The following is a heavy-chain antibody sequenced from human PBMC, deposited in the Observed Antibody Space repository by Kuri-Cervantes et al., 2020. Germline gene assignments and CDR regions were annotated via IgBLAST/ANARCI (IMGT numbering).Heavy chain of an antibody. Sequence: SETLSLTCTVSGGSISSYYWSWIRQPPGKGLEWIRYIYYSGSTNYNPSLKSRVPISVDTSKNQFSLKLSSVTAADTAVYYCARAAEGGQLLDYWGQGTLVTVSS. V-gene: IGHV4-59*12. J-gene: IGHJ4*02. D-gene: IGHD2-2*01. CDR2: IYYSGST. CDR3: ARAAEGGQLLDY. CDR1: GGSISSYY.